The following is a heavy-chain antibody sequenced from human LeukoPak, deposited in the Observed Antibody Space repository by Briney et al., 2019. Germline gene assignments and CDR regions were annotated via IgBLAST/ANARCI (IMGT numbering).Heavy chain of an antibody. V-gene: IGHV3-21*01. Sequence: GGSLTLSCAASRFTFSSYSMNWFRQATGEGLEWVSLISSSSSYIYYADSVKGRFTISRDNAKNSLYLQINSLRVEDTAVYYCARCVMGYSGYALDYWGQGTLVTVSS. CDR2: ISSSSSYI. D-gene: IGHD5-12*01. CDR1: RFTFSSYS. J-gene: IGHJ4*02. CDR3: ARCVMGYSGYALDY.